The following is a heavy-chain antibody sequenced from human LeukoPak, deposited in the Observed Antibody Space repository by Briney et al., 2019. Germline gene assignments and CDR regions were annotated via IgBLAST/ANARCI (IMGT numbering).Heavy chain of an antibody. V-gene: IGHV5-51*01. CDR1: GYSFTSYW. CDR3: ARRSYGGKDFDY. CDR2: IYPGDSDT. D-gene: IGHD4-23*01. J-gene: IGHJ4*02. Sequence: GESLKISCKGSGYSFTSYWINWVRQMPGKGLEWMGTIYPGDSDTKYSPSFQGQVTISADKSINTAYLQWSSLKASDTAMYYCARRSYGGKDFDYWGQGTLVTASS.